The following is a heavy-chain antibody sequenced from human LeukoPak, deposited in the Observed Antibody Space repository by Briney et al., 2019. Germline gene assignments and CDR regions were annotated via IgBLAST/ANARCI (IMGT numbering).Heavy chain of an antibody. Sequence: PGGSLRLSCAASGFTFSSYTMHWVRQAPGKGLAYVSGISSDGGTTYYGNSVKGRFTISRDNSNNSLFVQMNSLRAEDTAVYFCAKSRSGSANWALQIFDNWGQGTLVTVSS. D-gene: IGHD1-1*01. CDR2: ISSDGGTT. V-gene: IGHV3-64*01. J-gene: IGHJ4*02. CDR3: AKSRSGSANWALQIFDN. CDR1: GFTFSSYT.